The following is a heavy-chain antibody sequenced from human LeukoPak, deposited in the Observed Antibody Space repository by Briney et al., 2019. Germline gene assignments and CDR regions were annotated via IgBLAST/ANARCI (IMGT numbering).Heavy chain of an antibody. J-gene: IGHJ4*02. V-gene: IGHV3-66*03. CDR3: ARDSSTYYYGSGSYGGSVDY. CDR2: IYSRGDT. D-gene: IGHD3-10*01. CDR1: EFIVSINY. Sequence: GGSLRLSCAASEFIVSINYMTWVRQAPGKGLEWVSLIYSRGDTKYADSVKGRFTISRDNSKNTLYLQMNSLRAEDTAVYYCARDSSTYYYGSGSYGGSVDYWGQGTLVTVSS.